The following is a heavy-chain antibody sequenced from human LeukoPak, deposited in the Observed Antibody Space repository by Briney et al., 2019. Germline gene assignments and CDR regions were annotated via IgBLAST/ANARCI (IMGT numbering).Heavy chain of an antibody. J-gene: IGHJ4*02. D-gene: IGHD6-19*01. CDR2: ISGSGDNT. CDR1: EFTFSSYA. CDR3: ARVGSSAWPFG. V-gene: IGHV3-23*01. Sequence: PGGSLRLSCAASEFTFSSYAMNWVRQAPGKGLEWVSGISGSGDNTYYADSVKGRFTISRDNSKNTLYLQMNSLRVEDTALYYCARVGSSAWPFGWGQGTLVTVSS.